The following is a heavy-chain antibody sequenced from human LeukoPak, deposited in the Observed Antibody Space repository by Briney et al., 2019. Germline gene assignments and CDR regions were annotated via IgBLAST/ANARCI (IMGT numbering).Heavy chain of an antibody. J-gene: IGHJ4*02. CDR1: GFTFSSYA. CDR2: ISGSGGST. D-gene: IGHD3-22*01. V-gene: IGHV3-23*01. CDR3: AKGTHYYDSSGPIDY. Sequence: TGGSLRLSCAASGFTFSSYAMSWVRQAPGKGLEWVSAISGSGGSTYHADSVKGRFTISRDNSKNTLDLQMNSLRAEDTAVYYCAKGTHYYDSSGPIDYWGQGTLVTVSS.